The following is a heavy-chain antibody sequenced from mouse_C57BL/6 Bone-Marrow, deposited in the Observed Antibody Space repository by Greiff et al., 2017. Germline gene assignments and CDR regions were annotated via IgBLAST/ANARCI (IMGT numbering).Heavy chain of an antibody. CDR1: GFTFSSYG. V-gene: IGHV5-6*01. D-gene: IGHD2-4*01. CDR3: ARHGRDYDYEAWFAY. J-gene: IGHJ3*01. CDR2: ISSGGSYT. Sequence: DVQLQESGGDLVKPGGSLKLSCAASGFTFSSYGMSWVRQTPDKRLEWVATISSGGSYTYYPDSVKGRFTISRDNAKNTLYLQMSSLKSEDTAMYYCARHGRDYDYEAWFAYWGQGTPVTVSA.